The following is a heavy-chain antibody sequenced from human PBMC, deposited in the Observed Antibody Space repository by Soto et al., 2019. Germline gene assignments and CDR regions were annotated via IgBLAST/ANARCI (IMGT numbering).Heavy chain of an antibody. CDR3: ARDRDYGDYSGY. V-gene: IGHV1-18*01. Sequence: QVQLVQSGAEVKKPGASVKISCKASGYTFTSYGISCVRQAPGHGLEWMGWNSAYNGNTNYAQKLQGRVTMTTDTSTSTAYMELRSLRSDDTAVSYCARDRDYGDYSGYWGQGTLVTVSS. D-gene: IGHD4-17*01. J-gene: IGHJ4*02. CDR1: GYTFTSYG. CDR2: NSAYNGNT.